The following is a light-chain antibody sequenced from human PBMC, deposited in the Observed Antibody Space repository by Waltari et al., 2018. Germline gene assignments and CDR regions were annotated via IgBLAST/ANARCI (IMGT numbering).Light chain of an antibody. Sequence: DIQMTQSPSSLSPSVGDRVPITCRASQSISSYLYWYQQKPEKAPQLLIYAASSLQSGVPSRFSGRGSGTDFTLTITSLQPEDFATYYCQQGHSTPRTFGQGTKVEIK. J-gene: IGKJ1*01. CDR1: QSISSY. CDR2: AAS. CDR3: QQGHSTPRT. V-gene: IGKV1-39*01.